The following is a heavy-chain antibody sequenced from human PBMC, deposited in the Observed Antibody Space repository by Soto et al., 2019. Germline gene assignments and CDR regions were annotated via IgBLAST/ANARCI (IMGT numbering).Heavy chain of an antibody. V-gene: IGHV4-59*11. CDR2: IYYSGST. J-gene: IGHJ5*02. D-gene: IGHD4-17*01. CDR1: GGSIGNHY. Sequence: QVQLQESGPGLVKPSETLSLTCSVSGGSIGNHYWSWIRQSPGRGLEWIGYIYYSGSTSYNPSLKSRVTISVDTSKNQFSLKLNSVTAADTAVYYCVKENPVTVTTWFDPWGQGILVTVSS. CDR3: VKENPVTVTTWFDP.